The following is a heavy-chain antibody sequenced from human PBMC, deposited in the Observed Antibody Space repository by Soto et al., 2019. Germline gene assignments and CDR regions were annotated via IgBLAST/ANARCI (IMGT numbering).Heavy chain of an antibody. CDR1: GGTFSSYA. CDR3: ASIAAVFGAFDP. CDR2: IIPIFGTA. D-gene: IGHD6-13*01. Sequence: GASVKVSFKASGGTFSSYAISWVRQAPGQGLEWMGGIIPIFGTANYAQKFQGRVTITADESTSTAYMELSSLRSEDTAVYYCASIAAVFGAFDPWGQGTLVTVSS. J-gene: IGHJ5*02. V-gene: IGHV1-69*13.